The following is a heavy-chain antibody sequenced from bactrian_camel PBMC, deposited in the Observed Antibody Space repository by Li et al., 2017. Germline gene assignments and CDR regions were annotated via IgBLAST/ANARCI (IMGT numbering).Heavy chain of an antibody. CDR1: GHTYSSNC. D-gene: IGHD2*01. Sequence: HVQLVESGGGSVQPGGSLRLSCGASGHTYSSNCMGWFRQAPGKEREAVATIYSTNTTTYADSVKGRFTISKDNAKNSLYLQMDSLKPEDTAMYYCAAARTSWGGCYTGIEYNYWAQGTQVTVS. CDR2: IYSTNTT. CDR3: AAARTSWGGCYTGIEYNY. J-gene: IGHJ4*01. V-gene: IGHV3S53*01.